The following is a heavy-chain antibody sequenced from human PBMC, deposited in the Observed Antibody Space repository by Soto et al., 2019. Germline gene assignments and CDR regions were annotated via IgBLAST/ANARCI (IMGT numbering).Heavy chain of an antibody. V-gene: IGHV4-4*02. CDR1: GGSITSNW. J-gene: IGHJ4*02. CDR3: ARHIAVSGTRGFDH. D-gene: IGHD2-21*01. Sequence: QVQLQESGPGLMKPSGTLSLTCAVSGGSITSNWWCWVRQPPGKGLEWIAEIFHTGSANYKPSLMGRLTISMDKSRNHLALNLNSVTAADTAVYYCARHIAVSGTRGFDHWGQGTLVTVSS. CDR2: IFHTGSA.